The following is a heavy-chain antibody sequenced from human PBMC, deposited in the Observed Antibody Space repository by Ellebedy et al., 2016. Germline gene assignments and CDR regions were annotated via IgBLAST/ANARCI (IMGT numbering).Heavy chain of an antibody. J-gene: IGHJ6*02. CDR2: ISSSSSYI. Sequence: GESLKISXAASGFTFSSYSMNWVRQAPGKGLEWVSSISSSSSYIYYADSVKGRFTISRDNAKNSLYLQMNSLRAEDTAVYYCASLIAAGTTKGGYYYGMDVWGQGTTVTVSS. V-gene: IGHV3-21*01. CDR1: GFTFSSYS. CDR3: ASLIAAGTTKGGYYYGMDV. D-gene: IGHD6-13*01.